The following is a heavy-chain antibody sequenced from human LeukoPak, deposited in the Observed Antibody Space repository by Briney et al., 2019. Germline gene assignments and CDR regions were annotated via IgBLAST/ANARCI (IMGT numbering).Heavy chain of an antibody. CDR3: ARGFDGRSAFDI. V-gene: IGHV3-7*01. CDR1: GFPLSGYW. Sequence: PGGSLRLSCAVSGFPLSGYWMGWVRQAAGNGLEWVATINEDGSEIYYVDSVKGRFTISRDNAKNSLSLQMNSLRAEDTTLYYCARGFDGRSAFDIWGQGTMVTVSS. J-gene: IGHJ3*02. CDR2: INEDGSEI. D-gene: IGHD3-10*01.